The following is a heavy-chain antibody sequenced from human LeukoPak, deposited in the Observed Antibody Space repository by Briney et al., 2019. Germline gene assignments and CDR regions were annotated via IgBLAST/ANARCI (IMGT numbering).Heavy chain of an antibody. D-gene: IGHD1-26*01. CDR1: GGSLSSYY. CDR3: SRQWETPLFDY. CDR2: IYYRGST. J-gene: IGHJ4*02. V-gene: IGHV4-59*01. Sequence: PSETLSLTCSVSGGSLSSYYWSWLRQPPGKGLEWIGYIYYRGSTNYNPSLKSRVTISVATSKNQFSLKVRAVTAADTAVYYCSRQWETPLFDYWGRGTLVTVSS.